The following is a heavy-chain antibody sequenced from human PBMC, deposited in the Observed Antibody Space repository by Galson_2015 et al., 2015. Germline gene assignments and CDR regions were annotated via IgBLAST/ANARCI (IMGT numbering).Heavy chain of an antibody. D-gene: IGHD2-15*01. J-gene: IGHJ4*02. V-gene: IGHV3-23*01. CDR3: AKDVSGHAGFDY. CDR2: ISGSGGST. Sequence: SPRLSCAASGFTISNYAMSWVRQAPGKGLEWVSDISGSGGSTYYADSVKGRFTISRDNSKNTLYLQMNFLRAEDTAVYYCAKDVSGHAGFDYWGQGTLVTVSS. CDR1: GFTISNYA.